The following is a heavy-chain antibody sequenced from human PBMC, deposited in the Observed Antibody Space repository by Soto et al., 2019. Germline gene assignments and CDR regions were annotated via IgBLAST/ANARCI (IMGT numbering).Heavy chain of an antibody. D-gene: IGHD2-8*01. V-gene: IGHV3-13*01. Sequence: GGSLRLSCAASGFTFSTYDMHWVRQAPGKGLEWVSATGTTGDTYYSGSVKGRFAISRDNAKNSLYLQMNTLRAEDTAVYYCARGRCHKFEFADKNFDYWGQGTLVTVSS. CDR2: TGTTGDT. CDR1: GFTFSTYD. CDR3: ARGRCHKFEFADKNFDY. J-gene: IGHJ4*02.